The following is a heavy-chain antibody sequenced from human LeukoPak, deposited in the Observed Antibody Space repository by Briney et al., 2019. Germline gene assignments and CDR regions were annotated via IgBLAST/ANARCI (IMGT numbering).Heavy chain of an antibody. CDR3: ATARNGGWFDP. CDR2: FAPEDGET. Sequence: ASVKVSCKVFGNALTELSMHWVRQAPGKGLESMGGFAPEDGETIYAQQFQGRLTMTEDTSTDTAYMELSRLTSEDTAVYYCATARNGGWFDPWGQGTLVTVSS. CDR1: GNALTELS. J-gene: IGHJ5*02. D-gene: IGHD3-10*01. V-gene: IGHV1-24*01.